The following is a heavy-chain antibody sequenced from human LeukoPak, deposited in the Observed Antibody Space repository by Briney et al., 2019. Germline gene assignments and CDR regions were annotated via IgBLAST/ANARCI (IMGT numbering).Heavy chain of an antibody. CDR1: GFTFSSYG. CDR2: IWYDGSNK. D-gene: IGHD4-17*01. Sequence: GRSLRLSCAASGFTFSSYGMHWVRQAPGKGLEWVAVIWYDGSNKYYADSVKGRFTTSRDNSKNTLYLQMNSLRAEDTAVYYCARWDYGDLTIDYWGQGTLVTVSS. J-gene: IGHJ4*02. CDR3: ARWDYGDLTIDY. V-gene: IGHV3-33*01.